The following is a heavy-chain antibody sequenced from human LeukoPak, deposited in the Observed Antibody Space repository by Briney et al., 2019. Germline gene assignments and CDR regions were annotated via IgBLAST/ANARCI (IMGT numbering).Heavy chain of an antibody. V-gene: IGHV1-69*13. J-gene: IGHJ6*04. Sequence: SVKVSCKASGGTFNSYAISWARQAPGQGLEWMGGIIPIFGTANYAQKFQGRVTITADESTSTAYMELSSLRSEDTAVYYCARAINPAHSLSYYGMDVWGKGTTVTVSS. D-gene: IGHD5-24*01. CDR2: IIPIFGTA. CDR3: ARAINPAHSLSYYGMDV. CDR1: GGTFNSYA.